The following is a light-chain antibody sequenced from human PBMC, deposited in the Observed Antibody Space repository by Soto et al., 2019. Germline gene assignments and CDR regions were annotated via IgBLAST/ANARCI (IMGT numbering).Light chain of an antibody. V-gene: IGKV4-1*01. CDR3: QQYYRAPFT. CDR1: QSVLYDSNNKNY. Sequence: DFVMTQSPDSLAVPLGATATINCRSSQSVLYDSNNKNYLAWYQQRPGQPPKLLIYWASTRESGVPDRFSGSGSATDFTLTISSRQAADVAVYYCQQYYRAPFTFGPGTKVAIK. J-gene: IGKJ3*01. CDR2: WAS.